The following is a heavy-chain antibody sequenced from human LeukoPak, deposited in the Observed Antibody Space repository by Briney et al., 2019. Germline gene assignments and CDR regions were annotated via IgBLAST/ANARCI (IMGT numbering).Heavy chain of an antibody. D-gene: IGHD3-22*01. Sequence: SETLSLTCTVSGGSIASGEYYWNWIRQPPGKGLEWIAHVYYTGNIFYNPSLKSRVTVSVDTSKNQFSLKLTSVTAADTAVYYCARSGGEYDSNGYLNYWGQGTLVSVSS. CDR1: GGSIASGEYY. CDR2: VYYTGNI. V-gene: IGHV4-30-4*01. J-gene: IGHJ4*02. CDR3: ARSGGEYDSNGYLNY.